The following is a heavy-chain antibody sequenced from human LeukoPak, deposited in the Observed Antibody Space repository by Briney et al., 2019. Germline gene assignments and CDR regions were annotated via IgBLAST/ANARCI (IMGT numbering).Heavy chain of an antibody. J-gene: IGHJ4*02. CDR3: ARDAFGDFSY. CDR1: GLSFGSYW. D-gene: IGHD3-10*01. Sequence: GGSLRLSCVASGLSFGSYWMDWVRQAPAKGREGVANIRKDGGDIHYVDSVKGRFTISRDNAKTSVYLKMHSLRAEDTAMYYCARDAFGDFSYWGQGILVTVSS. CDR2: IRKDGGDI. V-gene: IGHV3-7*03.